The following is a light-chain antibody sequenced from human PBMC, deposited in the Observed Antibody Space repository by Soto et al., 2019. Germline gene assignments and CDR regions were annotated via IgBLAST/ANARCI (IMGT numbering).Light chain of an antibody. CDR2: SAS. Sequence: EVLMTQSPATLSVSPGERATLSCRASQSVNSNLAWYQQKPGQAPRLLIYSASTRATGSPARFSGSGSGTEFTLTISSLQSEDFAVYYCQQFNNWPLTFGGVTKVDIK. V-gene: IGKV3-15*01. J-gene: IGKJ4*01. CDR3: QQFNNWPLT. CDR1: QSVNSN.